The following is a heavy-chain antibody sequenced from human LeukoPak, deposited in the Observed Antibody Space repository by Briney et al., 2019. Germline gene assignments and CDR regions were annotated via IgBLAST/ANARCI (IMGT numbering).Heavy chain of an antibody. CDR2: ISGSGGST. V-gene: IGHV3-23*01. D-gene: IGHD3-22*01. CDR3: AKHRFESGGYHSTD. Sequence: GGSLRLSCAASGFTFRTYAMSWVRQAPGKGLEWVSGISGSGGSTYYADSVKGRFPISRDNSKNTLYLQMNSLRDEDTAVYYCAKHRFESGGYHSTDWGQGTLVTVSS. CDR1: GFTFRTYA. J-gene: IGHJ4*02.